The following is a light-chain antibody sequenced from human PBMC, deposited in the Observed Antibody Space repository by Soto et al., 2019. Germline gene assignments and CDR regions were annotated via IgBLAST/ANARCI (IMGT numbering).Light chain of an antibody. CDR1: ASDVGAYNY. V-gene: IGLV2-14*01. J-gene: IGLJ1*01. CDR2: EVR. Sequence: QSLLTQPASVSGSPGQSITISCTGTASDVGAYNYVSWYQHHPGKAPKLMVYEVRNRPSGVSNRFSGSKSVNTASLTISGLQPEDEADYYCASYATSETFVVGNGTKVTVL. CDR3: ASYATSETFV.